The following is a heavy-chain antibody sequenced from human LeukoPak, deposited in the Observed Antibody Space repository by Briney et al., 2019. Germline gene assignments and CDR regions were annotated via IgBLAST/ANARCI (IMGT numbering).Heavy chain of an antibody. V-gene: IGHV3-48*02. Sequence: PGGSLRLSCAASGFTFTKAWMSWVRQAPGKGLDWVSYISSRSFTIYYADSVKGRFTISRDNAKNSLYLEMNSLRDEDTAVYYCARSVIAVAGYDAFDIWGQGTVVTVSS. CDR3: ARSVIAVAGYDAFDI. J-gene: IGHJ3*02. CDR1: GFTFTKAW. CDR2: ISSRSFTI. D-gene: IGHD6-19*01.